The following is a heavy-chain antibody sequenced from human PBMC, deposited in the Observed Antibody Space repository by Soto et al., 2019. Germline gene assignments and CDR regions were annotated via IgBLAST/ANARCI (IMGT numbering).Heavy chain of an antibody. J-gene: IGHJ4*02. CDR1: GFTFSSSA. CDR3: AGTLRYFDWLPLDY. Sequence: QVQLVESGGGVVQPGRSLRLSCAASGFTFSSSAMHWVRQAPGKGLEWVAVIWYDGSNKYYADSVKGRFTISRDNSKNTLYLQMNSLRAEDTALYYCAGTLRYFDWLPLDYWGQGTLVTVSS. D-gene: IGHD3-9*01. V-gene: IGHV3-33*01. CDR2: IWYDGSNK.